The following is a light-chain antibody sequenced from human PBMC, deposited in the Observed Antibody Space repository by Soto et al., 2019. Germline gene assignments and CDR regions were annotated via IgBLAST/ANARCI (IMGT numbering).Light chain of an antibody. CDR2: LEGSGSY. J-gene: IGLJ3*02. CDR3: ETWDGNTRV. V-gene: IGLV4-60*02. Sequence: QLVLTQSSSASASLGSSVKLTCTLSSGHSTYIIAWHQQQPGKAPRYLMKLEGSGSYNKGSEVPDRFSGSSSGADRYLTISILQFEDEADYYCETWDGNTRVFGGGTKLTVL. CDR1: SGHSTYI.